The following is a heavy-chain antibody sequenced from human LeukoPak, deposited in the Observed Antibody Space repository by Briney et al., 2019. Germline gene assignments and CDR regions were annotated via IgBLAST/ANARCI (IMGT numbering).Heavy chain of an antibody. V-gene: IGHV4-39*01. D-gene: IGHD2-2*01. CDR2: IYYSGGT. CDR3: TRQRSRLYGMDV. J-gene: IGHJ6*02. Sequence: SETLSLTCTVSGGSISSSSYYWGWVRQPPGKGLGWIGSIYYSGGTYNNPSLKSRVTISVDTSKNQFSLKLSSVTAADTAVYYCTRQRSRLYGMDVWGQGTTVTVSS. CDR1: GGSISSSSYY.